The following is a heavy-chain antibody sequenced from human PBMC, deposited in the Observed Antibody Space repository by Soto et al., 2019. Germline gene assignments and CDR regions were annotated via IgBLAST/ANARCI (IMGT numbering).Heavy chain of an antibody. J-gene: IGHJ5*02. V-gene: IGHV4-59*01. CDR2: IYYSGST. CDR1: GGSISSYY. CDR3: ARGRGYCSGGSCPCNWFDP. D-gene: IGHD2-15*01. Sequence: SETLSLTCTGSGGSISSYYWSWIRQPPGKGLEWIGYIYYSGSTNYNPSLKSRATISVDTSKNQFSLKLSSVTAADTAVYYCARGRGYCSGGSCPCNWFDPWGQGTLVTVSS.